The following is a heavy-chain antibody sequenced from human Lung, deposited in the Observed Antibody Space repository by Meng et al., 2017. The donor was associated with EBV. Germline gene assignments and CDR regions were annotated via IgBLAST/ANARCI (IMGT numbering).Heavy chain of an antibody. V-gene: IGHV6-1*01. Sequence: VQHQQSCPGLGKPQQTHSLTCLISGDCVSNNSAAWNWIRQSPSGGIEWLGRTYYRSKWYNDYAVSVKNRITINPDTSKNQVFLQVNSVTPEDTAVYYCVRDRGYWDWFDPWGQGTLVTVSS. CDR3: VRDRGYWDWFDP. D-gene: IGHD3-22*01. CDR2: TYYRSKWYN. CDR1: GDCVSNNSAA. J-gene: IGHJ5*02.